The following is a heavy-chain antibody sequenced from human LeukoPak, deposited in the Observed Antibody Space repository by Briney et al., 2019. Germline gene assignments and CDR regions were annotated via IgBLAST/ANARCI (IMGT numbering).Heavy chain of an antibody. J-gene: IGHJ6*03. CDR2: ITSRSNYI. V-gene: IGHV3-21*01. CDR3: TSELIAIESDNNFYHYMDV. Sequence: GGSLRLSCSASGFTFSAYSMNWVRQAPGKGLEWVSSITSRSNYIYYAHSVKGRFTISRDNAMNSVFLQMNSLRAEDSAVYYCTSELIAIESDNNFYHYMDVWGKGTTVTVSS. CDR1: GFTFSAYS. D-gene: IGHD2-21*01.